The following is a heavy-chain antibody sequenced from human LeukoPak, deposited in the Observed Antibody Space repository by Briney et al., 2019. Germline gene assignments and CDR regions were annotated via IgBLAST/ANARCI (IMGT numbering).Heavy chain of an antibody. Sequence: PGGSLRLSCAASGFTFDDYAMHWVRQAPGKGLEWVSGISWNSGSIGYADSVKGRFTISRDNAKNSLYLQMNSLRAEDTALYYCAKDQSRDSSGYYSGDFDYWGQGTLVTVSS. CDR3: AKDQSRDSSGYYSGDFDY. CDR1: GFTFDDYA. D-gene: IGHD3-22*01. CDR2: ISWNSGSI. V-gene: IGHV3-9*01. J-gene: IGHJ4*02.